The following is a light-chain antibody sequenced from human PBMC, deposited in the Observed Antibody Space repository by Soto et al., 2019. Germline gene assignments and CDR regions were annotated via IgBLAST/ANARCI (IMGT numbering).Light chain of an antibody. CDR2: GAS. V-gene: IGKV3-15*01. CDR3: QQYNHWPPFN. Sequence: EIVMTQSPATLSVSPGERATLSCRASQSVGRNLAWYQQKPGQAPRLLIYGASTRATGIPARFSGSGSVTEFTLTISSLQSEDFAIYSCQQYNHWPPFNFGGGIKVEIK. CDR1: QSVGRN. J-gene: IGKJ4*01.